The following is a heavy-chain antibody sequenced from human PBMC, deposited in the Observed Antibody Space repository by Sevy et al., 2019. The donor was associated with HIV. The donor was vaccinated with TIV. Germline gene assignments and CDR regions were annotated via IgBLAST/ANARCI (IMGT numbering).Heavy chain of an antibody. D-gene: IGHD2-15*01. V-gene: IGHV1-8*03. Sequence: ASVKVSCKTSGYTFTSYDINWVRQATGQGLEWMGWMNPNSGNTGYAQKFQGRVTITRNTSISTAYMELSSLRSEDTAVYYCARIQRSYIRGRWFDPWGQGTLVTVSS. CDR1: GYTFTSYD. CDR3: ARIQRSYIRGRWFDP. J-gene: IGHJ5*02. CDR2: MNPNSGNT.